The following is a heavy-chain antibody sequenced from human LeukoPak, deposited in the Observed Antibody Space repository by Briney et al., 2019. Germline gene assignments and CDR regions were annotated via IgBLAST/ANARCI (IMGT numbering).Heavy chain of an antibody. CDR1: GFTFSSYA. V-gene: IGHV3-23*01. CDR2: ISGSGGST. Sequence: GGSLRLSCAASGFTFSSYAMSWVRQAPGKGLEWVSAISGSGGSTYYTDSVKGRFTISRDNSKNTLYLQMNSLRAEDTAVYYCANHYDSSGYSYWGQGTLVTVSS. J-gene: IGHJ4*02. CDR3: ANHYDSSGYSY. D-gene: IGHD3-22*01.